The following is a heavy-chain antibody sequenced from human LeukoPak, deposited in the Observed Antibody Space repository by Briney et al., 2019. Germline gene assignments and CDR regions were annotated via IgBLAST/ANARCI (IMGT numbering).Heavy chain of an antibody. D-gene: IGHD4-17*01. CDR1: GGSFSGYY. Sequence: SSETLSLTCAVYGGSFSGYYWSWIRQPPGKGLERIGEINHSGSTNYNPSLKSRVTISVDTSKNQFSLKLSSVTAADTAVYYCARTDTAFDAFDIWGQGTMVTVSS. CDR2: INHSGST. CDR3: ARTDTAFDAFDI. V-gene: IGHV4-34*01. J-gene: IGHJ3*02.